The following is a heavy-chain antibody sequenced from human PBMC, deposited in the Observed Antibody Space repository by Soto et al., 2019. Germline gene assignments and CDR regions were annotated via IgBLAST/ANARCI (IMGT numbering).Heavy chain of an antibody. CDR2: IIPIFGTA. Sequence: QVQLVQSGAEVKKPGSSVKVSCKASGGTFSSYAISWVRQAPGQGLEWMGGIIPIFGTANYAQKFQGRVTITADESTSTAYQELSSLRSEDKAVYYCARDAVPGYGDYHLDYWGQGTLVAVSS. CDR1: GGTFSSYA. V-gene: IGHV1-69*12. J-gene: IGHJ4*02. CDR3: ARDAVPGYGDYHLDY. D-gene: IGHD4-17*01.